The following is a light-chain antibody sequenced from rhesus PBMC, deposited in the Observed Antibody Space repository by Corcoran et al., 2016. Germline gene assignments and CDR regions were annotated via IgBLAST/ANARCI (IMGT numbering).Light chain of an antibody. CDR1: QNIYSN. Sequence: DIQMTQSPSALSASVGDRVTISCRASQNIYSNLAWYQQQPGKAPKLLVYAASSLQTGIPSRFRGSGSGTDFTLTISSLQPEDSAAYYCQQHNTYPLTFGGGTKVELK. V-gene: IGKV1-44*03. J-gene: IGKJ4*01. CDR3: QQHNTYPLT. CDR2: AAS.